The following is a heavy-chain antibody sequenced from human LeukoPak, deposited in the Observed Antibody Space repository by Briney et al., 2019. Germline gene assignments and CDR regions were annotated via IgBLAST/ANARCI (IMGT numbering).Heavy chain of an antibody. CDR1: GFTFSSYA. CDR2: ISYDGSNK. J-gene: IGHJ5*02. D-gene: IGHD3-16*02. Sequence: GRSLRLSCAASGFTFSSYAMHWVRQAPGKGLEWVAVISYDGSNKYYADSVKGRFTISRDNSKNTLYLQMNSLRAEDTAVYYCVPGELSSSKTTWGQGTLVTVSS. CDR3: VPGELSSSKTT. V-gene: IGHV3-30*04.